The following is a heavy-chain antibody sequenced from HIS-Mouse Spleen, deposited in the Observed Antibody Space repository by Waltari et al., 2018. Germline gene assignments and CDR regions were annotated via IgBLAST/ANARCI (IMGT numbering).Heavy chain of an antibody. CDR1: GGSISSSSYY. Sequence: QLQLQESGPGLVKPSETLSLTCTVSGGSISSSSYYWGWIRQPPGKGREWIGSIYYSGRTYSTPSLKRRVTISVDTSKNQFSLKLSSVTAADTAVYYCAREIPYSSSWYDWYFDLWGRGTLVTVSS. V-gene: IGHV4-39*07. D-gene: IGHD6-13*01. J-gene: IGHJ2*01. CDR3: AREIPYSSSWYDWYFDL. CDR2: IYYSGRT.